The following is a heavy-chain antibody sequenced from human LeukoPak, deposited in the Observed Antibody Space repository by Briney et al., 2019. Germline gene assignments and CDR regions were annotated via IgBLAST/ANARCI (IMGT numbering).Heavy chain of an antibody. J-gene: IGHJ4*02. CDR3: ARDRGSSDYYFDY. V-gene: IGHV3-23*01. CDR2: ISGSAGST. D-gene: IGHD1-26*01. Sequence: PGGSLRLSCAASGFTLSSYAMSWVRQAPGKGLEWVSLISGSAGSTYYADSVKGRFTISRDNSKNTLYLQMNSLRAEDTAVYYCARDRGSSDYYFDYWGQGTLVTVSS. CDR1: GFTLSSYA.